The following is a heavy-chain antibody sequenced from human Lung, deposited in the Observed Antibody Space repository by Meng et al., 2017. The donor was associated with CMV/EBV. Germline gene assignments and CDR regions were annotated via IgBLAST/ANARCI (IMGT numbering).Heavy chain of an antibody. CDR2: IRSKAYGGTT. Sequence: GGSLRLXXTASGFTFGDYAMSWVRQAPGKGLEWVGFIRSKAYGGTTEYAASVKGRFTISRDDSKSIAYLQMNSLKTEDTAVYYCTREPYYYDSSGYYYGFDPWGQGTXVTVSS. V-gene: IGHV3-49*04. CDR1: GFTFGDYA. CDR3: TREPYYYDSSGYYYGFDP. J-gene: IGHJ5*02. D-gene: IGHD3-22*01.